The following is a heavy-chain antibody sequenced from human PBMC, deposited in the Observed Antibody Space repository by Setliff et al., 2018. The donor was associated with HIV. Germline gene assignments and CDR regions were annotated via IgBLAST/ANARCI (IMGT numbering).Heavy chain of an antibody. CDR2: ISGYNRNT. D-gene: IGHD3-22*01. Sequence: ASVKVSCKASGYSFSNYGISWVRQAPGQGLEWMGWISGYNRNTEYAQNLRGRVTVTKDTSTNTAYMELRNLRSEDTAMYYCATIRAYYYDSSGQEYFQHWGHGSLVTVSS. V-gene: IGHV1-18*01. J-gene: IGHJ1*01. CDR3: ATIRAYYYDSSGQEYFQH. CDR1: GYSFSNYG.